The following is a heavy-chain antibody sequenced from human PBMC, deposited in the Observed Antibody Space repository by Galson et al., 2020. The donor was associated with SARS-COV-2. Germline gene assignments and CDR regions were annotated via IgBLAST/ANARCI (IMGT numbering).Heavy chain of an antibody. D-gene: IGHD5-12*01. CDR3: ARSKWLRGAFDI. CDR2: IYSGGST. J-gene: IGHJ3*02. Sequence: INSGGSLRLSCAASGFTVSSNYMSWVRKAPGKGLEWVSVIYSGGSTYYADSVKGRFTISRDNSKNTLYLHMNSLRAEDTAVDYCARSKWLRGAFDIWGQGTMVTVSS. V-gene: IGHV3-53*01. CDR1: GFTVSSNY.